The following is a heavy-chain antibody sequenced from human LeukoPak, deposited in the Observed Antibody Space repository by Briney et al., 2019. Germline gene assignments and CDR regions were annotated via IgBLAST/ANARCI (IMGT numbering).Heavy chain of an antibody. CDR2: ISAYNGNT. Sequence: ASVKVFCKASGYTFTSYGISWVRQAPGQGLEWMGWISAYNGNTNYAQKLQGRVTMTTDTSTSTAYMELRSLRSDDTAVYYCARAAPTAAYDFWSGYYFAPFDYWGQGTLVTVSS. D-gene: IGHD3-3*01. CDR3: ARAAPTAAYDFWSGYYFAPFDY. J-gene: IGHJ4*02. V-gene: IGHV1-18*01. CDR1: GYTFTSYG.